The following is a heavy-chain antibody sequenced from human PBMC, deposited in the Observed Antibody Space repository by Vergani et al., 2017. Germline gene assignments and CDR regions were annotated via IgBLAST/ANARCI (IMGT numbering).Heavy chain of an antibody. CDR2: INPNSGGT. J-gene: IGHJ6*02. D-gene: IGHD2/OR15-2a*01. CDR3: AREXRFYGGYYYYGMDV. CDR1: GYTFTGYY. Sequence: QVQLVQSGAEVKKPGASVQVSCKASGYTFTGYYMHWVRQAPGQGLEWMGWINPNSGGTNYAQKFQGRVTMTRDTSISTAYMELSRLRSDDTAVYYCAREXRFYGGYYYYGMDVWGQGTTVTVSS. V-gene: IGHV1-2*02.